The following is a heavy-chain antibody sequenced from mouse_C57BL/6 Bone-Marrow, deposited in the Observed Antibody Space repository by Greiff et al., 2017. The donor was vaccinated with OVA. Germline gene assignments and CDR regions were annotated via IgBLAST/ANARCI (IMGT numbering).Heavy chain of an antibody. CDR2: ISPYYGGT. J-gene: IGHJ1*03. D-gene: IGHD1-1*01. Sequence: EVQLQQSGPVLVKPGASVKLSCKASGFTFTDYSMYWVKQSHGKSLEWIGVISPYYGGTCYTQKFKGQATLSVDKSSSTAYMELNSLTSEDSAVYYCARRGSYGYFDVWGTGTTVTVSS. CDR3: ARRGSYGYFDV. CDR1: GFTFTDYS. V-gene: IGHV1-19*01.